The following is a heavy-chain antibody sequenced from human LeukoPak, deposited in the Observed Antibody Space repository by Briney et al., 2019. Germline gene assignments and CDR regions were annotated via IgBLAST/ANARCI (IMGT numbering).Heavy chain of an antibody. D-gene: IGHD3-10*01. J-gene: IGHJ3*02. CDR1: GGSISRSSYY. Sequence: SETLSLTCTVSGGSISRSSYYWGWIRQPPGEGLEWIGSMYYSGTTYYNPSLKSRVTMSLDTSKNEFFLKLSSVTAADTAVYYCHITMLRGGFDAFDIWGQGTMVTVSS. CDR2: MYYSGTT. CDR3: HITMLRGGFDAFDI. V-gene: IGHV4-39*01.